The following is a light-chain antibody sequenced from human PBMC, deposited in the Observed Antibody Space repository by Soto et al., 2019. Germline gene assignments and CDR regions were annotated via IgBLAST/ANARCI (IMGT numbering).Light chain of an antibody. Sequence: EIVLTQSPATLSLSPGERATLSCRASQSVGNCLAWYQQKPGQAPRLLIYDVSSRAPGIPARFSGSGSGTDFPLPISSLEPEVFAVYYCRKCNNWPPIPFGQGTRREIK. V-gene: IGKV3-11*01. J-gene: IGKJ5*01. CDR1: QSVGNC. CDR2: DVS. CDR3: RKCNNWPPIP.